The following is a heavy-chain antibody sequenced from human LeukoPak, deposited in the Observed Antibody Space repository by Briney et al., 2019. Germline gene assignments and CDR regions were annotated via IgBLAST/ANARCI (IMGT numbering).Heavy chain of an antibody. CDR2: ISWNSGSI. Sequence: GGSLRLSCAASGFTFDDYAMHWVRQAPGKGLEWVSGISWNSGSIGYADSVKGRFTISRDNAKNSLYLQMNSLRPEDTALYYCAKAYAYYYYYHAMDVWGQGTTVTVSS. V-gene: IGHV3-9*01. D-gene: IGHD4-17*01. J-gene: IGHJ6*02. CDR3: AKAYAYYYYYHAMDV. CDR1: GFTFDDYA.